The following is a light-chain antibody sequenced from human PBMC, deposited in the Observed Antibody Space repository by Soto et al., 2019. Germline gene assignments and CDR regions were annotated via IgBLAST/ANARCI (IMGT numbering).Light chain of an antibody. J-gene: IGKJ1*01. CDR1: QSVASSY. CDR3: HHFGSLTET. V-gene: IGKV3-20*01. Sequence: EVVLTQSPGTLSLSPGERVTLSCRASQSVASSYLAWYQQKPGRAPRLLFYSASSRATGIPDRFSGSGSGTDFTLTISSLEPEYFAVYYCHHFGSLTETFRQGTNVE. CDR2: SAS.